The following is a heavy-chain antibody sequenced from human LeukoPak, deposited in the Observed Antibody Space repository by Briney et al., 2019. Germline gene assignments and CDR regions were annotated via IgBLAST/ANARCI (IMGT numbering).Heavy chain of an antibody. Sequence: GASVKVSCKASGYTFTSYGISWVRQAPGQGLEWMGWISAYNGNTNYAQKLQGRVTMTTDTSTSTAYMELRSLRSDDTAVYYCARFREYQLLSYYYYGMDVWGQGTTVTVSS. J-gene: IGHJ6*02. CDR2: ISAYNGNT. D-gene: IGHD2-2*01. CDR1: GYTFTSYG. CDR3: ARFREYQLLSYYYYGMDV. V-gene: IGHV1-18*01.